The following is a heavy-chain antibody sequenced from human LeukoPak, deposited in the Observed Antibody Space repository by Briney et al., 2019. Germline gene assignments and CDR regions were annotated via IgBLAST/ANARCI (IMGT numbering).Heavy chain of an antibody. D-gene: IGHD3-16*01. Sequence: GDSQKISCKGSRYIFTSYWIGWVRQMPGKGLECMGIIYPGDSDTRYSPSFQGQVTISADKSISTAYLQWSSLNASDTAMYYCARGELWLDYWGQGTLVTVSS. CDR2: IYPGDSDT. V-gene: IGHV5-51*01. CDR3: ARGELWLDY. CDR1: RYIFTSYW. J-gene: IGHJ4*02.